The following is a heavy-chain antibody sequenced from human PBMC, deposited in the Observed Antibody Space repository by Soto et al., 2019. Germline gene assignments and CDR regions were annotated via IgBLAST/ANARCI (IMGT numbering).Heavy chain of an antibody. Sequence: SETLSLTCTVSGGSIGSYYWSWLRQPPGKGLEWIGHIYYSGSTKYSPSLKSRVTISVDTSKNQFSLKLNSVTAADTAVYYCARGDGCGGNCFYGMDVWGQGTTVTVSS. CDR1: GGSIGSYY. CDR3: ARGDGCGGNCFYGMDV. CDR2: IYYSGST. D-gene: IGHD2-21*01. J-gene: IGHJ6*02. V-gene: IGHV4-59*01.